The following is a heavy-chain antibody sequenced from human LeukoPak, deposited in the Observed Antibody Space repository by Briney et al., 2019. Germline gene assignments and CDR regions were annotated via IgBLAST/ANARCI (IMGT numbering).Heavy chain of an antibody. Sequence: GGSLRLSCAASGCTFSSYWMSWVRQAPGKGLEWVANIKQDGSEKYYVGSVKGRFTISRDNAKNSLYLQMNSLRAEDTAVYYCARDTDSSSSLIDYWGQGTLVTVSS. CDR2: IKQDGSEK. D-gene: IGHD6-6*01. CDR1: GCTFSSYW. CDR3: ARDTDSSSSLIDY. V-gene: IGHV3-7*01. J-gene: IGHJ4*02.